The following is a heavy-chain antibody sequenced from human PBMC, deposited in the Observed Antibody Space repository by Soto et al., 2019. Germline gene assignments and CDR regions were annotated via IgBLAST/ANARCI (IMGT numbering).Heavy chain of an antibody. CDR3: ARSSSSGYGPDAFDI. CDR2: ISSSSSYI. V-gene: IGHV3-21*01. CDR1: GFTFSSYS. Sequence: GGSLRLSCAASGFTFSSYSMNWVRQALGKGLEWVSSISSSSSYIYYADSVKGRFTISRDNAKNSLYLQMNSLRAEDTAVYYCARSSSSGYGPDAFDIWGQGTMVTVSS. D-gene: IGHD5-12*01. J-gene: IGHJ3*02.